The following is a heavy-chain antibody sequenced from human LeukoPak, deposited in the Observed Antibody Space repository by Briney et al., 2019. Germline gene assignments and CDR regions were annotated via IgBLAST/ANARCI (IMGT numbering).Heavy chain of an antibody. CDR1: GGSISSSY. CDR3: ARLKGYSSGWYPSYYFDY. CDR2: IYYTGTT. J-gene: IGHJ4*02. Sequence: SETLSLTCTVSGGSISSSYWSWIRQPPGKGLEWIGYIYYTGTTNYNPSLKSRVTMSLDTSKNHFSLNLSSVTAADTAVYYCARLKGYSSGWYPSYYFDYWGQGTLVTVSS. V-gene: IGHV4-59*08. D-gene: IGHD6-19*01.